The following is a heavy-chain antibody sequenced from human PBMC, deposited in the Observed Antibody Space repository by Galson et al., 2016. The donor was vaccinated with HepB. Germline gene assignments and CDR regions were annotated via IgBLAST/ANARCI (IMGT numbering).Heavy chain of an antibody. D-gene: IGHD3-22*01. J-gene: IGHJ4*02. V-gene: IGHV4-39*01. Sequence: SETLSLTCTVSGGSIDTSAHFWGWIRQPPGKGLEWIGRVYYTGSASYNPSLQSRVTVSIDTSRNQFSLSLRSVTAADTGVYYCAGLGDYFDRSGYSFPWGQGIRVIVSS. CDR1: GGSIDTSAHF. CDR3: AGLGDYFDRSGYSFP. CDR2: VYYTGSA.